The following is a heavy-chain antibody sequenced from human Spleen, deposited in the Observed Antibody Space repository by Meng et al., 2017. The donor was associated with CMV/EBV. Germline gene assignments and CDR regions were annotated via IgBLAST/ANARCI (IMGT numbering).Heavy chain of an antibody. Sequence: SETLSLTCTVSGGSISGHYWNWIRQPPGKGLEYIGYIYYSGSANYNPSLKSRVTTSMDTSKNQFSLKLSSVTAADTAVYFCARDWDIEVVASATLDAFDIWGQGTVVTVSS. J-gene: IGHJ3*02. CDR3: ARDWDIEVVASATLDAFDI. V-gene: IGHV4-59*11. CDR1: GGSISGHY. CDR2: IYYSGSA. D-gene: IGHD2-15*01.